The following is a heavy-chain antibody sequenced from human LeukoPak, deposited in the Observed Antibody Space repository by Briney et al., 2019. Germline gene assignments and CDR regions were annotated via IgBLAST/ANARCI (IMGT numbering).Heavy chain of an antibody. J-gene: IGHJ4*02. CDR2: ISDSGGST. Sequence: PGGSLRLSCAVSGITLSNYGMSWVRQAPGRGLEWVAGISDSGGSTNYADSVKGRFTISRDNRKNTLYPQMNSLRAEDTAVYFCARRGVVIRVILVGFHKEAYYFDSWGQGALVTVSS. V-gene: IGHV3-23*01. CDR1: GITLSNYG. CDR3: ARRGVVIRVILVGFHKEAYYFDS. D-gene: IGHD3-22*01.